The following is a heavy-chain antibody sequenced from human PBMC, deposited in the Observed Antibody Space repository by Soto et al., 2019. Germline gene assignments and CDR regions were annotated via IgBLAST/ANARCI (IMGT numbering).Heavy chain of an antibody. CDR2: INHSGST. J-gene: IGHJ6*02. V-gene: IGHV4-34*01. CDR3: SRFSASYGMDV. D-gene: IGHD3-3*01. CDR1: GGSFSGYY. Sequence: SETLSLTCAVYGGSFSGYYWSWIRQPPGKGLEWIGEINHSGSTNYNPSLKSRVTISVDTSKNQFSLKLSSVTAADTAVYYCSRFSASYGMDVWGQGTTVTV.